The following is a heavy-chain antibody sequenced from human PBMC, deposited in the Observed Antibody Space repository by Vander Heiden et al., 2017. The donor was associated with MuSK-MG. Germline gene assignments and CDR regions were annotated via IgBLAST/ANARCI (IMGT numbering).Heavy chain of an antibody. D-gene: IGHD3-3*01. J-gene: IGHJ4*02. Sequence: EVQLVQSGAEVKKPGARVKISCKISGHTFSDNHMHWVQQAPGKGLEWMGLIDPVEGDTKYAEKFQARVTISADTSIDTVFMEMTSLTLEDTAVYFCATVGAEFGDPTLGHWGQGTLVTVSS. CDR3: ATVGAEFGDPTLGH. V-gene: IGHV1-69-2*01. CDR1: GHTFSDNH. CDR2: IDPVEGDT.